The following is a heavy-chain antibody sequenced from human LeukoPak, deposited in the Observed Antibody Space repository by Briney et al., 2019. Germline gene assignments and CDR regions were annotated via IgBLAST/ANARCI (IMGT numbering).Heavy chain of an antibody. J-gene: IGHJ3*02. CDR1: GGSISSSSYY. CDR3: ASLLEGRLDAFDI. V-gene: IGHV4-39*01. CDR2: IYYSGST. D-gene: IGHD2-15*01. Sequence: PSETLSLTCTVSGGSISSSSYYWGWIRQPPGKGLEWIGSIYYSGSTYYNPSLKSRVTISVDTSKNQFSLKLSSVTAADTAVYYCASLLEGRLDAFDIWGQGTMVTVSS.